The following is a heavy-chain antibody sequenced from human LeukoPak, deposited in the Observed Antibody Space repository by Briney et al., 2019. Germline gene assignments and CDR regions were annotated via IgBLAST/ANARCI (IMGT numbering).Heavy chain of an antibody. CDR3: ARDQSSSWYWFDP. J-gene: IGHJ5*02. CDR1: GGSISSGGYS. V-gene: IGHV4-30-2*01. D-gene: IGHD6-13*01. CDR2: IYHSGTT. Sequence: SQTLSLNCAVSGGSISSGGYSWNWIRQPPGKGLEWIGYIYHSGTTYYNPSLKSRVTISVDRSKNQFSLKLSSVTAADTAVYYCARDQSSSWYWFDPWGQGTLVTVSS.